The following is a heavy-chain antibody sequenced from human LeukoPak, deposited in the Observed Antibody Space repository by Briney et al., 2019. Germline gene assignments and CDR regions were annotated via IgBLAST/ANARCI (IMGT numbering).Heavy chain of an antibody. D-gene: IGHD2-2*01. CDR2: IIPIFGTA. J-gene: IGHJ4*02. Sequence: ASVKVSCKASGGTFSSYAISWVRQAPGQGLEWMGGIIPIFGTANYAQKFQGRVTITADESTSTAYMELSSLRSEDTAVYYCARGAYCSSTSCYVSFDYWGQGTLVTVSS. V-gene: IGHV1-69*13. CDR1: GGTFSSYA. CDR3: ARGAYCSSTSCYVSFDY.